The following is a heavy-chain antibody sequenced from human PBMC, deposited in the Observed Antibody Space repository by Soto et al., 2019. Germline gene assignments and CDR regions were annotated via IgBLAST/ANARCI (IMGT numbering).Heavy chain of an antibody. D-gene: IGHD2-2*01. J-gene: IGHJ4*02. CDR2: IYYSVTT. CDR3: ARGEERVAMPLRY. Sequence: PSETLSHTRSGSGGTMRGYKWSGSCPPPGKGFESIAYIYYSVTTTYHPSLKRRVTISVDTSKNQFSLKLSSVTAADTAVYYCARGEERVAMPLRYWGQVTLVSVS. CDR1: GGTMRGYK. V-gene: IGHV4-59*01.